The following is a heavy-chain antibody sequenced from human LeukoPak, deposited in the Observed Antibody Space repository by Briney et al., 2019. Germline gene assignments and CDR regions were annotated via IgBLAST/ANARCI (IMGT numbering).Heavy chain of an antibody. CDR1: GGSISSYY. CDR2: IYTSGST. CDR3: ARHGWELPFAEYFQH. V-gene: IGHV4-4*07. J-gene: IGHJ1*01. Sequence: SETLSLTCTVSGGSISSYYWSWIRQPAGKGLEWIGRIYTSGSTNYNPSLKSRVTMSVDTSKNQLSLKLSSVTAADTAVYYCARHGWELPFAEYFQHWGQGTLVTVSS. D-gene: IGHD1-26*01.